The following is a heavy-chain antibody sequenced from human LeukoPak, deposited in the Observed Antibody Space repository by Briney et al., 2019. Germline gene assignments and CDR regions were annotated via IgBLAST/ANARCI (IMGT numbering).Heavy chain of an antibody. V-gene: IGHV3-21*01. Sequence: PGGSLRLXCAASGFTFSSYSMKWVRQAPGKGLEWVSSISSSSSYIYYADSVKGRFTISRDNAKNSLYLQMNSLRAEDTAVYYCAREGATAFDYWGQGTLVTVSS. D-gene: IGHD1-26*01. CDR2: ISSSSSYI. CDR3: AREGATAFDY. CDR1: GFTFSSYS. J-gene: IGHJ4*02.